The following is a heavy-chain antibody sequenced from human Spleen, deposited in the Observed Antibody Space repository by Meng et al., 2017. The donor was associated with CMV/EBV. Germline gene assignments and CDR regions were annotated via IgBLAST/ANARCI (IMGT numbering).Heavy chain of an antibody. J-gene: IGHJ4*02. CDR1: GGPFDSYS. V-gene: IGHV1-69*10. Sequence: SGGPFDSYSISWVRQAPGHGLEWMGGLITHVGIAIYAQKFQGRVTITADTSTTTAYMELGSLRSDDTAVFYCARDFRVGGTEGPFDLWGQGTLVTVSS. D-gene: IGHD1-26*01. CDR2: LITHVGIA. CDR3: ARDFRVGGTEGPFDL.